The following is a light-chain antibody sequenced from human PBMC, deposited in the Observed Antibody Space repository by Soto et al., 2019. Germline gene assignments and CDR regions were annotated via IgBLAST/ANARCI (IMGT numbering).Light chain of an antibody. CDR2: DAS. Sequence: IQLTQSPSSLSASVGDRVAISCRASQSITKSLSWYHQKPGKAPKLLIYDASTLHSGAPSRFSGSGSGTDFTLNISSLHPDDFGTYYCQQTSTPPITFGQGARLEIK. CDR1: QSITKS. CDR3: QQTSTPPIT. V-gene: IGKV1-39*01. J-gene: IGKJ5*01.